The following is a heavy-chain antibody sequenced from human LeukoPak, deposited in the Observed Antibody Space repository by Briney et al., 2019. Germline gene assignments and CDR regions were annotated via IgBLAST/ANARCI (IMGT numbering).Heavy chain of an antibody. V-gene: IGHV3-74*01. Sequence: PGGSLRLSCAASGFTFSSYWMHWVRRAPGKGLVWVSRINSDGSSTSYADSVKGRFTISRDNAKNTLYLQMNSLRAEDTAVYYCARGAYGGTFDYWGQGTLVTVSS. CDR2: INSDGSST. CDR3: ARGAYGGTFDY. J-gene: IGHJ4*02. CDR1: GFTFSSYW. D-gene: IGHD4-23*01.